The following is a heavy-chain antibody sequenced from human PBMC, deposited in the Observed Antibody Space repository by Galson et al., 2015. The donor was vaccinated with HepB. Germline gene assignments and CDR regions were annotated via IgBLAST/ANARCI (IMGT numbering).Heavy chain of an antibody. CDR2: ISSSSSYI. Sequence: SLRLSCAASGFTFSGYSMNWVRQAPGKGLEWVSSISSSSSYIYFADSVKGRFTISRDNAKNSLYLQMNSLRAEDTAVYYCARDTVIRGFDPWGQGTLVTVSS. CDR3: ARDTVIRGFDP. CDR1: GFTFSGYS. D-gene: IGHD4-17*01. J-gene: IGHJ5*02. V-gene: IGHV3-21*01.